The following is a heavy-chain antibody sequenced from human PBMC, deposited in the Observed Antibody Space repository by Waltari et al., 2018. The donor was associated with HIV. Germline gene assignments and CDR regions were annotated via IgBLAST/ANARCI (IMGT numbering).Heavy chain of an antibody. CDR2: VNYDGRP. D-gene: IGHD1-1*01. CDR1: NASFDPYY. CDR3: VRGPNWQLGGLDV. Sequence: QVHLEQWGAGLVKPSETLSVTCAVYNASFDPYYWTWVRQAPGQGLEWIGEVNYDGRPFYNPSLQSRASAFLDASKRQFSLRLTSATAADTAVYFCVRGPNWQLGGLDVWGRGTTVIVSS. V-gene: IGHV4-34*01. J-gene: IGHJ6*02.